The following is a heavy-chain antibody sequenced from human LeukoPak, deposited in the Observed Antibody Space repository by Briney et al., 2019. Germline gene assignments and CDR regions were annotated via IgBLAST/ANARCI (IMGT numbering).Heavy chain of an antibody. CDR1: GFTFSTYS. CDR2: ISSSSTYI. V-gene: IGHV3-21*06. CDR3: GTWTAVASYFDY. D-gene: IGHD3/OR15-3a*01. J-gene: IGHJ4*02. Sequence: GGSLRLSCAASGFTFSTYSMNWVRQAQGKGLEWVSSISSSSTYIYYADSVKGRFTISRDNAKNSLYLQMNSLRAEDTAVYYCGTWTAVASYFDYWGQGTLVTVSS.